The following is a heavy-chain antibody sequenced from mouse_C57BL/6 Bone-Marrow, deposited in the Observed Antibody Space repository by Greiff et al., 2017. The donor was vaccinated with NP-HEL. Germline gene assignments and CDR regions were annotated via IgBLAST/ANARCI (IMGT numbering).Heavy chain of an antibody. CDR2: ISNGGGST. J-gene: IGHJ2*01. CDR1: GFTFSDYY. Sequence: EVQLVESGGGLVQPGGSLKLSCAASGFTFSDYYMYWVRQTPEKRLEWVAYISNGGGSTYYPDTVKGRFTLSRDNAKNTLYLQMSRLKSEYTAMYYCAREYYGSSSLYFDYWGQGTTLTVSS. D-gene: IGHD1-1*01. CDR3: AREYYGSSSLYFDY. V-gene: IGHV5-12*01.